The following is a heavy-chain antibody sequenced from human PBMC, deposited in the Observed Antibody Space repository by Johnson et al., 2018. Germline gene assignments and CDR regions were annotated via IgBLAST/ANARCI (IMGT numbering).Heavy chain of an antibody. D-gene: IGHD3-22*01. CDR3: AKANYYYDTSGPGAFDI. CDR1: GFTFDDYA. Sequence: VQLVESGGGLVQHGGSLRLSCAASGFTFDDYAMHWVRQAPGKGLEWVSSISWNSGSIAYANSVRGRFTISRDNAKNSLYLKMNNLRAEDTALYYCAKANYYYDTSGPGAFDIWGQGTMVTVSS. V-gene: IGHV3-9*01. J-gene: IGHJ3*02. CDR2: ISWNSGSI.